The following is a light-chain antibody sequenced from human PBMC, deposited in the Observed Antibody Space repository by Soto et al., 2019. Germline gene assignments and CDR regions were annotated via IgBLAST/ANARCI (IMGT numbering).Light chain of an antibody. CDR2: DNH. V-gene: IGLV1-40*01. Sequence: QSVLTQPPSVSGAPGQRVTISCTGNSSNIGADYGVHWYQQLPGTAPNFLIYDNHNRPSGVPDRFSGSKSGTSASLAITGLQSEDEADYYCQSYDSSLSGVVFGGGTKLTVL. CDR1: SSNIGADYG. CDR3: QSYDSSLSGVV. J-gene: IGLJ2*01.